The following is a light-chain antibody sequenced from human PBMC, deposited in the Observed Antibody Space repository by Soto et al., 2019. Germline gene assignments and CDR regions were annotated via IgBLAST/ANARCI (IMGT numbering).Light chain of an antibody. CDR1: SSDVGAYNY. CDR3: TSYAGNTIWV. Sequence: QYALTQPPSASGSPGQSVTISCTGTSSDVGAYNYVSWYQQYPGKAPKLMIYEVSKRPSGVPDRFSGSKSGKTASLTVSGLQPEDEADYYCTSYAGNTIWVFGGGTKVTVL. V-gene: IGLV2-8*01. CDR2: EVS. J-gene: IGLJ3*02.